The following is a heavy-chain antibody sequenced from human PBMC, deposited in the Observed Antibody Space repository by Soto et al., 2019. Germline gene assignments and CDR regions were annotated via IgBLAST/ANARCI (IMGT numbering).Heavy chain of an antibody. CDR3: ASGPVFKGYCTNGVCYLFDY. J-gene: IGHJ4*02. D-gene: IGHD2-8*01. CDR2: IIPIFGTT. CDR1: GGTFSSYA. Sequence: SVKVSCKASGGTFSSYAISWVRQAPGQGLEWMGGIIPIFGTTNYAQKFQGRVTITADESTSTAYMELSSLRSEDTAVYYCASGPVFKGYCTNGVCYLFDYWGQGTLVTVS. V-gene: IGHV1-69*13.